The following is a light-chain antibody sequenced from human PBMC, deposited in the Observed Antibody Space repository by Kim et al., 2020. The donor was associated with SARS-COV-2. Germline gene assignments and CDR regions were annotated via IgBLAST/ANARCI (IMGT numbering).Light chain of an antibody. CDR1: SSDIGTYNY. Sequence: QAASVSGSPGQSITISCTGTSSDIGTYNYVSWYLQHPGKAPKLMISDVNKRPSGVSNRFSGSKSGNTASLTISGLQAEDEADYFCMSYTTSRTYVFGTGTKVTVL. J-gene: IGLJ1*01. V-gene: IGLV2-14*03. CDR3: MSYTTSRTYV. CDR2: DVN.